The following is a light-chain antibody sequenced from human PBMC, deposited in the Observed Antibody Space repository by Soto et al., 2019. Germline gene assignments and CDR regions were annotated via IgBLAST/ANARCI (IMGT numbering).Light chain of an antibody. J-gene: IGKJ4*01. Sequence: EIVLTQSPGTLSLPPGETATLSCRASQSVSSNYVAWYQQKPDPAPRLLIFGATNRATGVPDNFSGGGSGTAFTLTICSLEPEDFAVYICQQYRTSPPTFGGGTKVEI. CDR1: QSVSSNY. CDR3: QQYRTSPPT. CDR2: GAT. V-gene: IGKV3-20*01.